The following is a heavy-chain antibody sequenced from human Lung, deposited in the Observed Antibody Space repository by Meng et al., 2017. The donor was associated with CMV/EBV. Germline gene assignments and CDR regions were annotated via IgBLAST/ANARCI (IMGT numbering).Heavy chain of an antibody. Sequence: SXAASGFTFSRYWMSWVRQAPGKGLEWVANIKQDGSEKYYVDSVKGRFTISRDNAKNSLYLQMNSLRAEDTGVYYCARDFGIVRATSIVGYWGQGTLVXVSS. J-gene: IGHJ4*02. CDR2: IKQDGSEK. CDR1: GFTFSRYW. V-gene: IGHV3-7*01. D-gene: IGHD1-26*01. CDR3: ARDFGIVRATSIVGY.